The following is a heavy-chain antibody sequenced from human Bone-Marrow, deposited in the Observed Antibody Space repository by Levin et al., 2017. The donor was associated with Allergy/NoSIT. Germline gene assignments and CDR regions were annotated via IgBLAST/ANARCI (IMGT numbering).Heavy chain of an antibody. J-gene: IGHJ6*02. CDR3: GRQLGGGSGMDV. CDR2: INHRGST. D-gene: IGHD1-26*01. V-gene: IGHV4-34*01. CDR1: GGPFSGHY. Sequence: SETLSLTCAVYGGPFSGHYRSWIRQPPGKGLEWIGEINHRGSTNYNPSLKSRVPISLDTSKNQFSLKLTSVSAADTAVYYCGRQLGGGSGMDVWGQGTTVIVSS.